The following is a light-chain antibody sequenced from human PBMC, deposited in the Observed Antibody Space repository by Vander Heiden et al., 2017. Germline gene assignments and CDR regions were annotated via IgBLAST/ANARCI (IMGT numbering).Light chain of an antibody. Sequence: QSVLPQPPSVSAAPGQKATISCSGSNSNIGNSYVSWYQQLPGTAPKLLIYENNERPSGIPDRFSGSKSGTSATLGITGLQTGDEADYYCETWDRSLRAVVFGGGTKLTVL. J-gene: IGLJ2*01. CDR1: NSNIGNSY. CDR2: ENN. CDR3: ETWDRSLRAVV. V-gene: IGLV1-51*02.